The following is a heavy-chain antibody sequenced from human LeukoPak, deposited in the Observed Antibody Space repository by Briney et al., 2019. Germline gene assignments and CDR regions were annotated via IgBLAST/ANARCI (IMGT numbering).Heavy chain of an antibody. Sequence: PGGSLRLSCAASGFTFSSYSMNWVRQAPGKGLEWVSYISSSSSTKYYADSVKGRFTTSRDNAKNSLYLQMNSLRAEDTAVYYCAREGYSNYYMNVWGKGTTVTVSS. CDR1: GFTFSSYS. CDR3: AREGYSNYYMNV. V-gene: IGHV3-48*04. D-gene: IGHD4-11*01. J-gene: IGHJ6*03. CDR2: ISSSSSTK.